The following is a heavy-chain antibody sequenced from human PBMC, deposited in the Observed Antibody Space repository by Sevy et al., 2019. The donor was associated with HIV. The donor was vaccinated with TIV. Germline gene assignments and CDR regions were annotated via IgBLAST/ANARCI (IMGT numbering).Heavy chain of an antibody. CDR2: IRYDGSTK. D-gene: IGHD6-6*01. CDR3: AKDLTGRYSSSSGDFDY. Sequence: GGSLRLSCAASGFTFSIYGMHWVRQAPGKGLEWVACIRYDGSTKYYADSVKGRFTISRDNSKNTPYLQMNSLRAEDTAVYYCAKDLTGRYSSSSGDFDYWGQGTLVTVSS. CDR1: GFTFSIYG. V-gene: IGHV3-30*02. J-gene: IGHJ4*02.